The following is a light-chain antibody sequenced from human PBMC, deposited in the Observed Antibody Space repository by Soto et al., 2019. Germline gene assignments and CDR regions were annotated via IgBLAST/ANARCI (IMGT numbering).Light chain of an antibody. J-gene: IGKJ2*01. CDR3: QQRSNWYT. V-gene: IGKV3-11*01. CDR2: DAS. Sequence: PGERATLSCRASQSVSNFLAWYQQKPGQAPRLLIYDASKRATGIPARFSGSGSGTDFTLTISSLEPEDFAVYYCQQRSNWYTFGQGTKLEIK. CDR1: QSVSNF.